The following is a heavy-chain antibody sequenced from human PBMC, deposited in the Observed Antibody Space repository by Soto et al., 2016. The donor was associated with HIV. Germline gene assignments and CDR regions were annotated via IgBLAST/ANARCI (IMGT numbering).Heavy chain of an antibody. V-gene: IGHV4-59*01. CDR3: ARDYGSGTQSYDY. D-gene: IGHD3-10*01. CDR1: GGSISSYY. Sequence: QVQLQESGPGLVKPSETLSLTCTVSGGSISSYYWSWIRQPPGKGLEWIGYIYYSGSTNYNPSLKSRVTISVDTSKNQFSLKLSSVTAAGTAVYYCARDYGSGTQSYDYWGQGTLVTVS. CDR2: IYYSGST. J-gene: IGHJ4*02.